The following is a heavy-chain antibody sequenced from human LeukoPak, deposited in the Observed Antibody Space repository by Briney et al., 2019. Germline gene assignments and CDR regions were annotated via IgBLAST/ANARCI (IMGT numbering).Heavy chain of an antibody. CDR1: GGSISSSSYY. Sequence: SETLSLTCTVSGGSISSSSYYWGWIRQPPGKGLEWIGSIYYSGSTYYNPSLKSRVTISVDTSKNQFSLKLSSVTAADTAVYYCARARDYYDSSGYFLNPYYFDYWGQGTLVTVSS. CDR2: IYYSGST. D-gene: IGHD3-22*01. V-gene: IGHV4-39*07. J-gene: IGHJ4*02. CDR3: ARARDYYDSSGYFLNPYYFDY.